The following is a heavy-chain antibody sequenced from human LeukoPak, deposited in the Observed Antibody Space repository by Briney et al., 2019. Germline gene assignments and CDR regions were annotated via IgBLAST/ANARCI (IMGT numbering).Heavy chain of an antibody. V-gene: IGHV4-31*03. CDR1: GGSISSGGYY. Sequence: PSQTLSLTCTVSGGSISSGGYYWSWIRQHPGKGLEWIGYIYYSGSTYYNPSLKSRVTISVDTSKNQFSLKLSSVTAADTAVYYCARVTGYYDILTGYYSDWFDPWGQGTLVTVSS. J-gene: IGHJ5*02. CDR3: ARVTGYYDILTGYYSDWFDP. CDR2: IYYSGST. D-gene: IGHD3-9*01.